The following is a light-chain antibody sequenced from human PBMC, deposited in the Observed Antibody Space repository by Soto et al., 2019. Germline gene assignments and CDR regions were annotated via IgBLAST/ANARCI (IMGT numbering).Light chain of an antibody. J-gene: IGLJ1*01. CDR1: SGHSSYA. CDR2: LNSDGSH. Sequence: QAVLTQSPSASASLGASVKLTCTLSSGHSSYAIAWHQQQPEKGPRYLMKLNSDGSHSKGAGIPDRCSGSSYGAERYLPVSCPQSEDEDDYCSQTGGTGSYVFGTGTKLTVL. CDR3: QTGGTGSYV. V-gene: IGLV4-69*01.